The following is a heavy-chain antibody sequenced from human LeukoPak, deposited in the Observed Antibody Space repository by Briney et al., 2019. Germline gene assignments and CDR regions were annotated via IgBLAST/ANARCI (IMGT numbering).Heavy chain of an antibody. V-gene: IGHV3-15*07. CDR3: ITPLPYSAQ. CDR1: GFTFSNAY. D-gene: IGHD2-21*01. J-gene: IGHJ4*02. Sequence: GGSLRLSCAASGFTFSNAYMNWVRQAPGKGLEWVGRIKPITDGETTEHAAPVKDRFSISRDDSKSMMYLQMNSLKTEDTAVYYCITPLPYSAQGGQGTLVTVSS. CDR2: IKPITDGETT.